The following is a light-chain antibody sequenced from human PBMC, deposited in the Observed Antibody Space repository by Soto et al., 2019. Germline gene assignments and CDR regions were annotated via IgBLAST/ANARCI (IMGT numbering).Light chain of an antibody. CDR3: VAWDGSLSSVL. CDR2: DVS. Sequence: QSALTQPRSVSGSPGQSVTISCTGTSSDVGGYNFVSWYQQYPGKAPKVMIYDVSNRPSGVPDRFSGSKSGNTASLTISGLQAEDEADYYCVAWDGSLSSVLFGGGTKLTV. V-gene: IGLV2-11*01. J-gene: IGLJ3*02. CDR1: SSDVGGYNF.